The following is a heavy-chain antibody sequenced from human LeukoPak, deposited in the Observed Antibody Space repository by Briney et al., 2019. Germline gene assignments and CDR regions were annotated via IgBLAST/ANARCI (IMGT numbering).Heavy chain of an antibody. CDR1: GYTFTGYY. D-gene: IGHD1-26*01. Sequence: GASVKVSCKASGYTFTGYYMHWVRQAPGQGLEWMGWINPNSGGTNYAQKLQGRVTMTTDTSTSTAYMELRSLRSDDTAVYYCARDPRYYAARYAFDIWGQGTMVTVSS. CDR2: INPNSGGT. V-gene: IGHV1-2*02. CDR3: ARDPRYYAARYAFDI. J-gene: IGHJ3*02.